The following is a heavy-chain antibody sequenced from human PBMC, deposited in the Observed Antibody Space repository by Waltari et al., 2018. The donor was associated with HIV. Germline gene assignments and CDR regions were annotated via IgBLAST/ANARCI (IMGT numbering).Heavy chain of an antibody. CDR2: INNKTGNP. CDR1: GYTFTTYA. D-gene: IGHD3-10*01. J-gene: IGHJ4*02. Sequence: QVQLVQSGSELKKPGASVKVSCRASGYTFTTYAINWVRQAPGQGLEWMGWINNKTGNPTYAKDFTGRFVFSLDSSVSTAYLQINSLKAEDTAVYYWARGPGRSVDYWGQGTLVTVSS. CDR3: ARGPGRSVDY. V-gene: IGHV7-4-1*02.